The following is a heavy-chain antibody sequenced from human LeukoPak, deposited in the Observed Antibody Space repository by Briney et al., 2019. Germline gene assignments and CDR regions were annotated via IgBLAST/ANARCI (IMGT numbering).Heavy chain of an antibody. CDR3: ARTPTGHYGSSGYFPYYFDY. D-gene: IGHD3-22*01. Sequence: ASVKVSCKASGYTLINYGLSWGRQAPGQGLEWMGWISAYTGDASYPQNLQGRVTMTTDTSTSTAYMELRSLRSDDTAVYYCARTPTGHYGSSGYFPYYFDYWGQGTQVTVAS. CDR2: ISAYTGDA. J-gene: IGHJ4*02. CDR1: GYTLINYG. V-gene: IGHV1-18*01.